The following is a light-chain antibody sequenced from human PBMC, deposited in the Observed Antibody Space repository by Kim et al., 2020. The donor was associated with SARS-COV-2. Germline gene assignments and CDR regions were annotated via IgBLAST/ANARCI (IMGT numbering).Light chain of an antibody. V-gene: IGKV3-20*01. CDR3: QQYDRSVVT. CDR1: QTVTSTY. J-gene: IGKJ4*01. Sequence: EIVLTQSPGTLSLSPGERATLSCRASQTVTSTYLGWYQQRPGQAPRVLIYGASSRATGIPDRFTGSGSGTDFTLTISRLEPEDFAVYYCQQYDRSVVTFGGGTKLEI. CDR2: GAS.